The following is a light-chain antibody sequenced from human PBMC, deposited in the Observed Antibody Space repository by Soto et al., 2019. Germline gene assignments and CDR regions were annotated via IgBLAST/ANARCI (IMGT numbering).Light chain of an antibody. CDR1: RSVGAY. V-gene: IGKV3-20*01. CDR2: AAS. J-gene: IGKJ4*01. CDR3: QQYVSIPLT. Sequence: EIVLTQSPGTLSLSPGERATLSCRASRSVGAYLAWYQQSPGLAPRLLIYAASSRATGIPDRFSGSGSGTDFTLTISRLEPEDSAVYYCQQYVSIPLTFGGGTKLEIK.